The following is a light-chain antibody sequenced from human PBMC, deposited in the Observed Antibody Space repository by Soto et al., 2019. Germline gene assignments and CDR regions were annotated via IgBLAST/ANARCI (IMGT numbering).Light chain of an antibody. Sequence: EIVLTQSPGTLSLSPGERATLSCRASQSVSSSYLAWYQQKPGQAPRLLIYGASSRATGIPDRFSGSGSGTDFTLTISRLEPEDVAVYYCQQYGISPSTFGQGTKLEIK. CDR1: QSVSSSY. CDR2: GAS. J-gene: IGKJ2*01. V-gene: IGKV3-20*01. CDR3: QQYGISPST.